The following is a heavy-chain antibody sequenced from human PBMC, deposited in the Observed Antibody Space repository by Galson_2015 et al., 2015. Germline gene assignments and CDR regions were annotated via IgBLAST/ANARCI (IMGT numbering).Heavy chain of an antibody. CDR1: GFTFSSYE. V-gene: IGHV3-48*03. CDR2: ISSSGSTI. D-gene: IGHD5-24*01. J-gene: IGHJ3*02. Sequence: SLRLSCAASGFTFSSYEMNWVRQAPGKGLEWVSYISSSGSTIYYADSVKGRFTISRDNSKNTLYLQMNSLRAEDTAVYYCAKDNGAEGYGNDAFDIWGQGTMVTVSS. CDR3: AKDNGAEGYGNDAFDI.